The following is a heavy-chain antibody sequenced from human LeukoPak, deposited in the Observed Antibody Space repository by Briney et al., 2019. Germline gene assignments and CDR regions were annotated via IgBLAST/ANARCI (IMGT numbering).Heavy chain of an antibody. CDR1: GFTFSDYY. V-gene: IGHV3-11*06. CDR3: ARSAGGYSSSWYVDY. Sequence: PGGSLRLSCAASGFTFSDYYMSWIRQAPGKGLEWVSYISSSSSYTNYADSVKGRFTISRDNVKNSLYLQMNSLRAEDTAVYYCARSAGGYSSSWYVDYWGQGTLVTVSS. CDR2: ISSSSSYT. D-gene: IGHD6-13*01. J-gene: IGHJ4*02.